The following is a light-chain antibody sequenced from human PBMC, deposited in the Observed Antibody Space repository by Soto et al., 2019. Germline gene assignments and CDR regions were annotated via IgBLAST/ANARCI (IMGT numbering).Light chain of an antibody. CDR2: GAF. Sequence: ETVMTQSPATLSVSPGETATLSCRASQNVYTNLAWYQQKPGQAPRLLIHGAFTRATGIPARFSGSGSGTEFTLTISSLQSEDFAVYYCQQYNNWPWTFGQGTKVDI. V-gene: IGKV3-15*01. CDR1: QNVYTN. CDR3: QQYNNWPWT. J-gene: IGKJ1*01.